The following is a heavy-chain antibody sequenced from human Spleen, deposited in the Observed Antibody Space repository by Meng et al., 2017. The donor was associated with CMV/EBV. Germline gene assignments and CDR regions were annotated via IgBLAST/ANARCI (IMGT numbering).Heavy chain of an antibody. CDR3: ARAGLTIFGVVILDDY. Sequence: SVKVSCKASGGTFSTYAISWVRQAPGQGLEWMGGIIPIFGTANYAQKFQGRVTITTDESTSTGYMDLSSLRSEDTAVYYCARAGLTIFGVVILDDYWGQGTLVTVSS. CDR2: IIPIFGTA. D-gene: IGHD3-3*01. CDR1: GGTFSTYA. J-gene: IGHJ4*02. V-gene: IGHV1-69*05.